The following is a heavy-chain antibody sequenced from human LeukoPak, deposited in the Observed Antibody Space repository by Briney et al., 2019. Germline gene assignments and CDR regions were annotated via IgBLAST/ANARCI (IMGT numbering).Heavy chain of an antibody. Sequence: PGGSLRLSCAASGFTFSSYSMTWVRQAPGKGLEWVSAISGGDENTYYADSVKGRFIISRDNSKNTLYLQMHSLRAEDTAVYYCARRIATRPWSPPFDYWGQGTLVTVSS. CDR2: ISGGDENT. J-gene: IGHJ4*02. V-gene: IGHV3-23*01. D-gene: IGHD6-6*01. CDR1: GFTFSSYS. CDR3: ARRIATRPWSPPFDY.